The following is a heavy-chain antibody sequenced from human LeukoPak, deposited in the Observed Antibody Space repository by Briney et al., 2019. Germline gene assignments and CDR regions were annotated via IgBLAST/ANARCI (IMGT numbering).Heavy chain of an antibody. CDR1: GYSFNDYA. CDR2: IWYDGSNK. Sequence: GGSLRLSCAASGYSFNDYAMHWVRQAPGKGLEWVAAIWYDGSNKYYADSVKGRFTISRDNSKSTLYLQTDSLRAEDTAVYYCAKDNDLWNSHHRGRGLDYWGQGTLVTVSS. D-gene: IGHD3-3*01. V-gene: IGHV3-33*06. CDR3: AKDNDLWNSHHRGRGLDY. J-gene: IGHJ4*02.